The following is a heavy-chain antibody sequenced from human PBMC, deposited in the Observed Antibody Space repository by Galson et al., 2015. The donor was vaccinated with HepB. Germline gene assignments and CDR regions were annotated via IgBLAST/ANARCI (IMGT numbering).Heavy chain of an antibody. CDR3: AREKGFTYYMDV. CDR2: INPDRGDT. Sequence: SVKVSCKASGYTFTAYYMHWVRQAPGHGLEWMGWINPDRGDTKYAQKFQGRVTMTRDTSISTAYKELTRLTSDDTAVYYCAREKGFTYYMDVWGKGTTVIVSS. J-gene: IGHJ6*03. V-gene: IGHV1-2*02. CDR1: GYTFTAYY.